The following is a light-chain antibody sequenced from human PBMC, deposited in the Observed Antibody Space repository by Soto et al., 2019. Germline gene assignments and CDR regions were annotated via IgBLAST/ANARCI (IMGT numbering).Light chain of an antibody. CDR1: QRITTY. CDR3: QQTYSTPYT. V-gene: IGKV1-39*01. J-gene: IGKJ2*01. CDR2: TSG. Sequence: IQMTQSPSSLSASVGDRVTITCRASQRITTYFNWYQQKPGNAPKLLITTSGTLQRGVPSRFTGSGSGTDFTLTITSLQREDFATYFCQQTYSTPYTFGLGTKLEIK.